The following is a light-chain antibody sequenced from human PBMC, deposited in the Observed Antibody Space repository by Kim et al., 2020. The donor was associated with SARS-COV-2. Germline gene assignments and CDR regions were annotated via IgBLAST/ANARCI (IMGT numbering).Light chain of an antibody. Sequence: DIVMTQSPDSLAVSLGERATINCKSSQNLLSSSNNKNYLAWYQQKPGQPPKLLIYWASTRESGVPDRFSGSGSGTDFTLTISSLQAEDVAVYYCQQYYSTPPTFGGGTKLEI. J-gene: IGKJ4*01. CDR1: QNLLSSSNNKNY. V-gene: IGKV4-1*01. CDR2: WAS. CDR3: QQYYSTPPT.